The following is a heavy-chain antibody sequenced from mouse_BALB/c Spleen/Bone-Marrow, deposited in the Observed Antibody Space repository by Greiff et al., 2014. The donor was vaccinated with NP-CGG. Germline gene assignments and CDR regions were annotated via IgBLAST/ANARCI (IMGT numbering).Heavy chain of an antibody. CDR2: IYPGNVNT. V-gene: IGHV1S56*01. Sequence: VQLQESGPELVKPGASVRISCKASGYTFTSYYIHWVKQRPGQGLEWIGWIYPGNVNTKYNEKFKGKATLTADKSSSTAYMQLSSLTSEDSEVYFCARDTMDYWGQGTSVTVSS. CDR1: GYTFTSYY. J-gene: IGHJ4*01. CDR3: ARDTMDY.